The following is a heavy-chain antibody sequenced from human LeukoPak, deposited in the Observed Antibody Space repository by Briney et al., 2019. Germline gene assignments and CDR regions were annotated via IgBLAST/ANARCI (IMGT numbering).Heavy chain of an antibody. V-gene: IGHV4-30-4*01. CDR1: GGSISSGDYY. Sequence: SETLSLTCTVPGGSISSGDYYWSWIRQPPGKGLEWIAYMYYSGGTYYNPSLKSRVTMSADTSKNQLSLKLSSVTAADTAVYYCARPYYYDSRIDPWGQGILVTVSS. CDR2: MYYSGGT. CDR3: ARPYYYDSRIDP. J-gene: IGHJ5*02. D-gene: IGHD3-22*01.